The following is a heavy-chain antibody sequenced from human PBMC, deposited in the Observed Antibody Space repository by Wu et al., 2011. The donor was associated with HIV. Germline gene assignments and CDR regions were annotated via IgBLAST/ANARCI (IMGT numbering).Heavy chain of an antibody. CDR3: ARDESGSSSYYGMDV. J-gene: IGHJ6*02. CDR1: GYTFTGYY. V-gene: IGHV1-2*02. Sequence: SGYTFTGYYMLWVRQAPGQGLEWMGWINLTVMAQLCTEVQGRVTMITDTSTNTAYMELKSLRSDDTAVYYCARDESGSSSYYGMDVWGQGTTVTVSS. D-gene: IGHD1-26*01. CDR2: INLTVMA.